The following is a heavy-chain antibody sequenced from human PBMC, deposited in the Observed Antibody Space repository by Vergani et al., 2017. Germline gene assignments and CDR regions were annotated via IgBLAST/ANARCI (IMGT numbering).Heavy chain of an antibody. Sequence: QLQLQESGSGLVKPSQTLSLTCAVSGDSITNGGFSWNWIRQPPGKGPEWIGYIFPSGNSDYNPSLKNRVSISLDKSKNQFSLWVNSVTAADTAVYYCARAVVLVVPEGYHYYYYMDVWGKGTTVTVSS. CDR3: ARAVVLVVPEGYHYYYYMDV. D-gene: IGHD3-22*01. CDR1: GDSITNGGFS. J-gene: IGHJ6*03. CDR2: IFPSGNS. V-gene: IGHV4-30-2*01.